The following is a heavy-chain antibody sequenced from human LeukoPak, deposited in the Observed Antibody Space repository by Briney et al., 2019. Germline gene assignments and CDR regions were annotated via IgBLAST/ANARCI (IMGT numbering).Heavy chain of an antibody. Sequence: GGSLRLSCAASGFAFSSHWMNWVRQGPGKGLEWVASVKQDVSEKYYVDSVKGRFTISGDSAKNSLFLQMNSLRVDDTAVYYCARGPPYGSRSDFLDYWGQGTLVTVSS. V-gene: IGHV3-7*01. J-gene: IGHJ4*02. CDR2: VKQDVSEK. D-gene: IGHD3-10*01. CDR3: ARGPPYGSRSDFLDY. CDR1: GFAFSSHW.